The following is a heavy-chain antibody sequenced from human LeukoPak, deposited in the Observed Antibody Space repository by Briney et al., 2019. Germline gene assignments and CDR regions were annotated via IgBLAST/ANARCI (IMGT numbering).Heavy chain of an antibody. CDR3: AKDTRYSRSSEFDY. CDR1: GFTFDDYG. D-gene: IGHD6-6*01. CDR2: NSWNSGSI. V-gene: IGHV3-9*01. J-gene: IGHJ4*02. Sequence: GGSLRLSCAASGFTFDDYGMHWVPQAPGKGLEWVSGNSWNSGSIGYADSVKGRFTISRDNAKNSMYLQMNSLRAEDTALYYCAKDTRYSRSSEFDYWGQGTLVTVSS.